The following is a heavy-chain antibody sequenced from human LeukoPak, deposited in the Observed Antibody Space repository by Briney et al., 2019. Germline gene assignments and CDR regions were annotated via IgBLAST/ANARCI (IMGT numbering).Heavy chain of an antibody. CDR3: ATHCGGDCYPIGYFDY. D-gene: IGHD2-21*02. J-gene: IGHJ4*02. CDR1: GFTFSSYA. Sequence: QSGGSLRLSCAGSGFTFSSYAMSWVRQAPGKGLEWVSAISGSGGSTYYADSVKGRFTISRDNSKNTLYLQMNSLRAEDTAVYYCATHCGGDCYPIGYFDYWGQGTLVTVSS. CDR2: ISGSGGST. V-gene: IGHV3-23*01.